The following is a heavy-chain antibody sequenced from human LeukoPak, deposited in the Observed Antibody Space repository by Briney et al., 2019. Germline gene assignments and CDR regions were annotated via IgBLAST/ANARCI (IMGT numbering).Heavy chain of an antibody. Sequence: GGSLRLSCAASGFTFSGSAMHWVRQASGKGLEWVGRIRSKANSYATAYAASVKGRFTISRYDSKNTAYLQMNSLKTEDTAVYYCTSRGYYYDSSGYLSFDYWGQGTLVTVSS. CDR1: GFTFSGSA. CDR3: TSRGYYYDSSGYLSFDY. J-gene: IGHJ4*02. CDR2: IRSKANSYAT. D-gene: IGHD3-22*01. V-gene: IGHV3-73*01.